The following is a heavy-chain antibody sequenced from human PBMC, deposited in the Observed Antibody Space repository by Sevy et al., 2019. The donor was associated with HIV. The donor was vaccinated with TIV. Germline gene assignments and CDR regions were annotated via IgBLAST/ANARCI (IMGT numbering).Heavy chain of an antibody. CDR2: IQYDGSNK. D-gene: IGHD2-21*01. V-gene: IGHV3-30*02. J-gene: IGHJ4*02. CDR3: VKEGGGEGGDH. Sequence: GGSLRLSCAASGFSFSSYGMHWVRQAPGKGLEWMSYIQYDGSNKDYAYSVKGRFTISRDNSKNTLYLKMNSLRVEDTAGFNCVKEGGGEGGDHWGQGTLVTVSS. CDR1: GFSFSSYG.